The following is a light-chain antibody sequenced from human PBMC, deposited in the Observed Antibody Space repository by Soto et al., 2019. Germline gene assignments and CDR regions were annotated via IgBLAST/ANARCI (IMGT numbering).Light chain of an antibody. CDR3: QQYRSSPRT. V-gene: IGKV3-11*01. Sequence: EIVLTQSPATLSLSPGERATLSCRASQSVSSYLAWYQEKSGQAPRLLIYDASNRATGIPARFSGSGSGTEFTLTISSLEPEDLAVYYCQQYRSSPRTVGQGTKVDSK. CDR1: QSVSSY. J-gene: IGKJ1*01. CDR2: DAS.